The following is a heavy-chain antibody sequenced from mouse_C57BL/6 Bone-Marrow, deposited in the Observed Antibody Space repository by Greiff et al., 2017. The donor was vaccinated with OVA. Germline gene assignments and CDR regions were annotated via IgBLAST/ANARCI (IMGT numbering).Heavy chain of an antibody. CDR3: ARGTYYDYGYYAMDY. CDR1: GYTFTGYW. V-gene: IGHV1-9*01. J-gene: IGHJ4*01. D-gene: IGHD2-4*01. CDR2: ILPGSGST. Sequence: QVQLKESGAELMKPGASVKLSCKATGYTFTGYWIEWVKQRPGHGLEWIGEILPGSGSTNYNEKFKGKATFTADISSNTAYMQLSSLTTEDSAIYYCARGTYYDYGYYAMDYWGQGTSVTVSS.